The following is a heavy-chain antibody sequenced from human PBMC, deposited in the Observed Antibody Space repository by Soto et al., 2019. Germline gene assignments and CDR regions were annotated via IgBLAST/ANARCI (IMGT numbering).Heavy chain of an antibody. CDR1: GFSLSTSGAG. J-gene: IGHJ4*02. CDR2: ISWKDDK. Sequence: QITLEESGPTLVKPTQTLTLTCTFSGFSLSTSGAGVSWIRQPAGKALEWLALISWKDDKRYNPGLKSRLSITKDTSKSQVVLSLTNVDPVDTATYFCAHRYGGNFYRWYFDFWGQGTLVTVSS. V-gene: IGHV2-5*01. D-gene: IGHD4-17*01. CDR3: AHRYGGNFYRWYFDF.